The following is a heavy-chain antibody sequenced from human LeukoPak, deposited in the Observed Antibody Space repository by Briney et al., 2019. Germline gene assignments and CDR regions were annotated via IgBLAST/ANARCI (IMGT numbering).Heavy chain of an antibody. D-gene: IGHD3-22*01. CDR2: INPDGSST. Sequence: GESLRLSCAASGFTFRSSWMHWVRQAPGQGLAWVSRINPDGSSTTYADSVEGRFTISRDNAKSTLYLQMDSLRAEDTAVYYCARAMISESDYWGQGTLVTVSS. J-gene: IGHJ4*02. V-gene: IGHV3-74*01. CDR3: ARAMISESDY. CDR1: GFTFRSSW.